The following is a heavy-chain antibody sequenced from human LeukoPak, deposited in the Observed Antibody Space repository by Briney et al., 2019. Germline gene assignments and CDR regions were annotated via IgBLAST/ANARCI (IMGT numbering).Heavy chain of an antibody. V-gene: IGHV4-59*08. CDR3: ARRSPGYSYAIDS. Sequence: SETLSLTCIASGGSISTYYWSWIRQPPGKGLEWIGYIYYSGRTSYNPSLKSRLTMSVDTSKNQFSLKLSSVTAADTAVYYCARRSPGYSYAIDSWGQGTLVTVSS. CDR1: GGSISTYY. D-gene: IGHD5-18*01. J-gene: IGHJ4*02. CDR2: IYYSGRT.